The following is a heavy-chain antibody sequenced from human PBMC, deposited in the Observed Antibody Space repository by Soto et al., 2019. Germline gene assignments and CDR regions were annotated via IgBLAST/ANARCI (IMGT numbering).Heavy chain of an antibody. Sequence: ASVKVSCKASGYTFTSYGISWVRQAPGQGLEWMGWISAYNGNTNYAQKLRGRVTMTTDTSTSTAYMELRSLRSDDTAVYYCAREVGNYDFRSGYYNPHYYYGMDVWGQGTTVTVSS. CDR1: GYTFTSYG. CDR2: ISAYNGNT. D-gene: IGHD3-3*01. J-gene: IGHJ6*02. V-gene: IGHV1-18*04. CDR3: AREVGNYDFRSGYYNPHYYYGMDV.